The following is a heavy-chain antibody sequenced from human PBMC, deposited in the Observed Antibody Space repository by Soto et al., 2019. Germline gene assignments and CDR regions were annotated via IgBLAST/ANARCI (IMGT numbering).Heavy chain of an antibody. CDR1: GYTFTSYD. D-gene: IGHD3-22*01. V-gene: IGHV1-8*01. J-gene: IGHJ3*02. CDR2: MNPNSGNT. Sequence: ASVKVSCKASGYTFTSYDINWVRQATGQGLEWMGWMNPNSGNTGYAQKFQGRVTMTRNTSISTAYMELSSLRSEDTAVYYCARELAHYYDSSARRAFDIWGQGTMVTVS. CDR3: ARELAHYYDSSARRAFDI.